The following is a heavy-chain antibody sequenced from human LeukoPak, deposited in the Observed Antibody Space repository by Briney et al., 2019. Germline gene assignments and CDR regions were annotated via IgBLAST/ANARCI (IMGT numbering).Heavy chain of an antibody. J-gene: IGHJ4*02. V-gene: IGHV3-30-3*01. Sequence: PGGSLRLSCAASGFTFSSYAMHWVRQAPGKGLEWVAVISFDGSNKYYADSVKGRFTISRDNSENSLYLQLNSLRAEDTAVYYCARPTFDSFDYWGQGTLVTVSS. CDR3: ARPTFDSFDY. CDR1: GFTFSSYA. D-gene: IGHD2/OR15-2a*01. CDR2: ISFDGSNK.